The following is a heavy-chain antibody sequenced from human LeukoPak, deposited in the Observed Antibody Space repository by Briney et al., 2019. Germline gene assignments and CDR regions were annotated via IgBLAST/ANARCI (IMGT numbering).Heavy chain of an antibody. CDR3: TTHSVTVTGTHF. Sequence: KSGGSLRLSCAASGFTFSSYAMSWVRQSPGMGLEWVGRIKSNTNGGTSDYAAPVKGRFAISRDDSKNTLYLQMNGLKPEDTAMYYCTTHSVTVTGTHFWGQGALVIVSS. J-gene: IGHJ4*01. D-gene: IGHD6-19*01. V-gene: IGHV3-15*01. CDR2: IKSNTNGGTS. CDR1: GFTFSSYA.